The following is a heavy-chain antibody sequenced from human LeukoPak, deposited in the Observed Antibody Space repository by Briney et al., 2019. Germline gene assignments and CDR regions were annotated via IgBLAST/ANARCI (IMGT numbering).Heavy chain of an antibody. J-gene: IGHJ4*02. Sequence: GGSLRLSCAASGFTVSSNYMSWVRQAPGKGLEWVSVIYSGGSTYYADSVKGRFTISRDNAKNSLYLQMNSLRAEDTAVYYCARTPSRVGAKGRPHHYYFDYWGQGTLVTVSS. D-gene: IGHD1-26*01. CDR3: ARTPSRVGAKGRPHHYYFDY. CDR2: IYSGGST. V-gene: IGHV3-66*01. CDR1: GFTVSSNY.